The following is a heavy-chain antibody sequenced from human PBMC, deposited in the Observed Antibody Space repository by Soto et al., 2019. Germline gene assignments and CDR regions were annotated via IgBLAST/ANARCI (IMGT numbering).Heavy chain of an antibody. D-gene: IGHD6-13*01. CDR3: AGHGNTGSTYYYGMDV. J-gene: IGHJ6*02. Sequence: QVQLVQSGAEVKKPGSSVKVSCKASGGTFSSSAISWVRQAPGQGLEWMGGIIPIFGTANYAQKFQGRVTIPAEESTSPAYMELSSLRSEDTAVYYCAGHGNTGSTYYYGMDVWGQGTTVTVSS. CDR1: GGTFSSSA. CDR2: IIPIFGTA. V-gene: IGHV1-69*12.